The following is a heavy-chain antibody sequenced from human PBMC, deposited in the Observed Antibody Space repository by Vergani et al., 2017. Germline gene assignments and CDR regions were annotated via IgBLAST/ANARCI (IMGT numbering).Heavy chain of an antibody. V-gene: IGHV3-11*04. Sequence: QVQLVESGGGLVKPGGSLRLSCAASGITFSDHYMTWVRQAPGKGLELISYISSSGSHIYNADSVEGRFTISRDTSKKTLSLQMRSLRADDTAVYYCAKDGRENSDYGYFDYWGQGTLVTVSS. CDR1: GITFSDHY. D-gene: IGHD4-17*01. CDR2: ISSSGSHI. CDR3: AKDGRENSDYGYFDY. J-gene: IGHJ4*02.